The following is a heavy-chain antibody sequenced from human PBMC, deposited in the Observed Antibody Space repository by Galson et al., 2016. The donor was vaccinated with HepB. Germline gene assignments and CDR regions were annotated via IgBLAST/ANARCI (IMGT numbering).Heavy chain of an antibody. CDR1: GGSITSANYY. V-gene: IGHV4-61*02. CDR2: IYTSGIT. CDR3: AESGGFRGDGYNYFLDF. Sequence: TLSLTCSVSGGSITSANYYCSWIRQPAGKGLEWIGRIYTSGITSYNPSLKSRVTMSVDTSRDQFSLKLSDVTAADTALYYCAESGGFRGDGYNYFLDFCGQGTLVTVSS. D-gene: IGHD5-24*01. J-gene: IGHJ4*02.